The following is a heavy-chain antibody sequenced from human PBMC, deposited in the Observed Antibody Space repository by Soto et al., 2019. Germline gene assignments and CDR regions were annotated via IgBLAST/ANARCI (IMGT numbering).Heavy chain of an antibody. CDR2: IYYSGST. CDR3: ARVILHYDFWSGPEGWFDP. J-gene: IGHJ5*02. CDR1: GGSISSYY. V-gene: IGHV4-59*01. Sequence: PSETLSLTCTVSGGSISSYYWSWIRQPPGKGLEWIGYIYYSGSTNYNPPLKSRVTISVDTSKNQFSLKLSSVTAADTAVYYCARVILHYDFWSGPEGWFDPWGQGTLVTVSS. D-gene: IGHD3-3*01.